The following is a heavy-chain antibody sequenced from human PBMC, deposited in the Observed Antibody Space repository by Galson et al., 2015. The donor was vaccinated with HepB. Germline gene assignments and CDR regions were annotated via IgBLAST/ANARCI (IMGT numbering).Heavy chain of an antibody. CDR3: ARDTLQLADGMDV. V-gene: IGHV3-33*01. D-gene: IGHD5-18*01. J-gene: IGHJ6*02. Sequence: SLRLSCAASGFTFSSYRMHWVRQAPGKGLEWVAVIWYDGSNKYYADPVKGRFTISRDNSKNTLYLQMNSLRAEDTAVYYCARDTLQLADGMDVWGQGTTVTVSS. CDR2: IWYDGSNK. CDR1: GFTFSSYR.